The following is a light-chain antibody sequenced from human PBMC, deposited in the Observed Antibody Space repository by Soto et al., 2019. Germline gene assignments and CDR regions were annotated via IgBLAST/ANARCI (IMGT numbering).Light chain of an antibody. Sequence: QSVLTQPASVSGSPGQSITISCTGTNSDVGGYNYVSWYQQRPGKVPKLMIYEVNNRPSGVSNRFSGSKSGNTASLTISGLQAEDEADYYCSSFTSTSTYVFGPGTKVTVL. V-gene: IGLV2-14*01. CDR1: NSDVGGYNY. CDR2: EVN. J-gene: IGLJ1*01. CDR3: SSFTSTSTYV.